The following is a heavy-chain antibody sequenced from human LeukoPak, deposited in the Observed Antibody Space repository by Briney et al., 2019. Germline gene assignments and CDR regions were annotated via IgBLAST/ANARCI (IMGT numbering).Heavy chain of an antibody. V-gene: IGHV1-18*01. CDR1: GYTFTSYG. CDR2: ISAYNGNT. J-gene: IGHJ4*02. CDR3: ARGGSIAGRPFQAYFDY. Sequence: ASVKLSCKASGYTFTSYGISWVRQAPGQGLEWMGWISAYNGNTNYAQKLQGRVTMTTDTSTSTAYMELRSLRSDDTAVYYCARGGSIAGRPFQAYFDYWGQATLLTV. D-gene: IGHD6-6*01.